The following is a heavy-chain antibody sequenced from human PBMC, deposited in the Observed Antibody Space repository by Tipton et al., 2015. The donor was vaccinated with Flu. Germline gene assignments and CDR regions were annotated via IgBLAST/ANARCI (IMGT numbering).Heavy chain of an antibody. D-gene: IGHD7-27*01. CDR1: GDSVSSDY. V-gene: IGHV4-59*02. CDR2: IFDTGST. J-gene: IGHJ4*02. Sequence: TLSLTCTVSGDSVSSDYWSWIRQPPGKGLELIGFIFDTGSTNYNPSFKSRVSISVDTSKNQFSLRRGSVTAADTAVYYCARDPWAAPYYFDYWGQGTLITVSS. CDR3: ARDPWAAPYYFDY.